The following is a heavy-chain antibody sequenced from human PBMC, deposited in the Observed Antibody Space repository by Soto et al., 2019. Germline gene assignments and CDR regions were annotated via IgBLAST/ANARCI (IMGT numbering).Heavy chain of an antibody. D-gene: IGHD3-3*01. Sequence: SETLSLTCTVSGGSISSYYWSWIRQPPGKGLEWIGYIYYSGSTNYNPSLKSRVTISVDTSKNQFSLKLSSVTAADTAVYYCARGREGXNYDFWSGSYYYYGMDVWGQGTTVTVSS. CDR3: ARGREGXNYDFWSGSYYYYGMDV. CDR1: GGSISSYY. J-gene: IGHJ6*02. CDR2: IYYSGST. V-gene: IGHV4-59*01.